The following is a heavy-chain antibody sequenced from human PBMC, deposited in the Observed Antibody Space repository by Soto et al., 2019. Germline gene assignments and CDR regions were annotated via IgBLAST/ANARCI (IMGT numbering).Heavy chain of an antibody. CDR3: GSSYGTGDRACVC. V-gene: IGHV1-69*02. Sequence: QVQLVQSGAEVKKPGSSVRVSCKASGDTFNFYSINWVRQAPGLGLEWMGRINPILSMSNYAQRFQGRVTMTADKSTSTGDKELSSLGSEDTAMYYCGSSYGTGDRACVCWGQGALVAVS. J-gene: IGHJ4*02. CDR1: GDTFNFYS. CDR2: INPILSMS. D-gene: IGHD3-10*01.